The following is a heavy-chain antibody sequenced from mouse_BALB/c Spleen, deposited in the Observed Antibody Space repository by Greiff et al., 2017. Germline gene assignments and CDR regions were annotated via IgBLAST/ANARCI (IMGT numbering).Heavy chain of an antibody. CDR2: IYPSDSYT. CDR1: GYTFTSYW. Sequence: QVQLQQPGAELVRPGASVKLSCKASGYTFTSYWINWVKQRPGQGLEWIGNIYPSDSYTNYNQKFKDKATLTVDKSSSTAYMQLSSPTSEDSAVYYCTRSGVVITTATPYAMDYWGQGTSVTVSS. D-gene: IGHD1-2*01. J-gene: IGHJ4*01. V-gene: IGHV1-69*02. CDR3: TRSGVVITTATPYAMDY.